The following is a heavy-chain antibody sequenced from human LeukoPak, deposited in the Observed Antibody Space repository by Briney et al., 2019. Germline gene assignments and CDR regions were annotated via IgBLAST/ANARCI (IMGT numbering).Heavy chain of an antibody. Sequence: GGSLRLSCAVSGVTLSNYGIAWVRQAPGKGLEWVAGISDSGGATNYADSVKGRFTISRDNAKNTLYLQMSSLRAEDTAVYFCAKRGVVIRVILVGFHKQAYYFDSWGQGALVTVSS. J-gene: IGHJ4*02. CDR1: GVTLSNYG. CDR3: AKRGVVIRVILVGFHKQAYYFDS. D-gene: IGHD3-10*01. CDR2: ISDSGGAT. V-gene: IGHV3-23*01.